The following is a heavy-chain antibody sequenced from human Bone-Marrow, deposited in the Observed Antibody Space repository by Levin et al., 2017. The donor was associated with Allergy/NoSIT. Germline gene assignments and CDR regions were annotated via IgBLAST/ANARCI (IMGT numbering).Heavy chain of an antibody. CDR1: GFMFSDYG. V-gene: IGHV3-33*02. D-gene: IGHD7-27*01. J-gene: IGHJ2*01. Sequence: GGSLRLSCAASGFMFSDYGMHWVRQAPGKGLEWVGVIWFDGTNTFYADSVKGRFTISRDNSADMVFLQMNSLTVDDTAVYYCARDPPGDSDWYFDLWGRGNLVTVSS. CDR3: ARDPPGDSDWYFDL. CDR2: IWFDGTNT.